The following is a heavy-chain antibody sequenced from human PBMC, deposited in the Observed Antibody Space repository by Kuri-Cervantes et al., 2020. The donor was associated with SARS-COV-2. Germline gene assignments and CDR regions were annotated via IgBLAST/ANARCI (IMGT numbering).Heavy chain of an antibody. CDR1: GFTFSSYA. J-gene: IGHJ5*02. CDR2: ISSNGGST. CDR3: ARDSREYCSSTSCSWFDP. Sequence: ESLNISCAASGFTFSSYAMHWVRQAPGKGLEYVSAISSNGGSTYYANSVKGRFTISRDNSKNTLYLQMGSLRAEDMAVYYCARDSREYCSSTSCSWFDPWGQGTLVTVSS. D-gene: IGHD2-2*01. V-gene: IGHV3-64*01.